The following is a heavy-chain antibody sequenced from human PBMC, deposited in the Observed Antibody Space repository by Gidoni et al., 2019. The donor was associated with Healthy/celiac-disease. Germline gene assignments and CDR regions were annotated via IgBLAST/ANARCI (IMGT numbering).Heavy chain of an antibody. D-gene: IGHD6-19*01. CDR2: IYTSGST. Sequence: QVQLQESGPGLVKPSQTLSLTCTVSGGSISSGSYYWSWIRQPAGKGLEWIGRIYTSGSTNYNPSLKSRVTMSVDTSKNQFSLKLSSVTAADTAVYYCARERRAVGTPGDFDYWGQGTLVTVSS. J-gene: IGHJ4*02. CDR1: GGSISSGSYY. CDR3: ARERRAVGTPGDFDY. V-gene: IGHV4-61*02.